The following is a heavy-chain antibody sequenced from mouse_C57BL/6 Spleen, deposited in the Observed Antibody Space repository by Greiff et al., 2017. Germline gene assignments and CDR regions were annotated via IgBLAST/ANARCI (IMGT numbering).Heavy chain of an antibody. CDR3: AIYGSSWYFDV. Sequence: EVKLLESGPGLVKPSQSLSLTCSVTGYSITSGYYWNWIRQFPGNKLEWMGYISYDGSNNYNPSLKNRISITRDTSKNQFFLKLNSVTTEDTATYYCAIYGSSWYFDVWGTGTTVTVSS. V-gene: IGHV3-6*01. CDR2: ISYDGSN. J-gene: IGHJ1*03. CDR1: GYSITSGYY. D-gene: IGHD1-1*01.